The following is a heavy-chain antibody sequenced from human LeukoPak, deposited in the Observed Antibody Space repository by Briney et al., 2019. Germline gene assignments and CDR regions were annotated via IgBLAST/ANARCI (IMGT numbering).Heavy chain of an antibody. D-gene: IGHD7-27*01. CDR2: INSDGSST. Sequence: QTGGSLRLSCAASGFTFSTSWMHWVRQAPGKGLVWVSRINSDGSSTIYADSVKGRFTVSRDSAKNTLYLQMNSLRAEDTAVYYCARDDWGSLDYWGQGTLVTVSS. V-gene: IGHV3-74*01. J-gene: IGHJ4*02. CDR1: GFTFSTSW. CDR3: ARDDWGSLDY.